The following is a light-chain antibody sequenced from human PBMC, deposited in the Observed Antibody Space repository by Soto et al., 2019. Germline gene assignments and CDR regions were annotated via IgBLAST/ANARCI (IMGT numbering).Light chain of an antibody. CDR1: QSVSSY. CDR3: DQRSNWPLT. J-gene: IGKJ4*01. V-gene: IGKV3-11*01. Sequence: EIVLTQSPATLSLSPGERATLSCRASQSVSSYLAWYQQKPGQAPRLLIYDASNRATDIPSRFSGSGSGTDFTITISSAEPEDFAVYYCDQRSNWPLTFGGGTEVDSK. CDR2: DAS.